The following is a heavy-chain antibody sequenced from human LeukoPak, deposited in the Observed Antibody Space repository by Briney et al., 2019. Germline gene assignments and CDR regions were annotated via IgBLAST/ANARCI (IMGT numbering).Heavy chain of an antibody. J-gene: IGHJ4*02. CDR2: ISGSNSYI. V-gene: IGHV3-21*01. D-gene: IGHD3-22*01. Sequence: GGSLRLSCAASGFTFSSYGMNWVRQAPGKGLEWVSSISGSNSYIYYADSMKGRFTISRDNAKNSLYLQMNSLRAEDTAVYYCARDLYYYDSSGYAAYDYWGQGTLVTVSS. CDR3: ARDLYYYDSSGYAAYDY. CDR1: GFTFSSYG.